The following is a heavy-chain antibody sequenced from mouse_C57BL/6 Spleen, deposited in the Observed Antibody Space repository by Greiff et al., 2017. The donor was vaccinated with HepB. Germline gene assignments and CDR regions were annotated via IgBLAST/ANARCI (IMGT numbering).Heavy chain of an antibody. CDR2: ISGGGGNT. CDR3: ARHLYYGSSPYAMDY. D-gene: IGHD1-1*01. V-gene: IGHV5-9*01. Sequence: EVQLVESGGGLVKPGGSLNLSCAASGFTFSSYTMSWVRQTPEKRLEWVATISGGGGNTYYPDSVKGRFTISRDNAKNTLYLQMSSLRSEDTALYYCARHLYYGSSPYAMDYWGQGTSVTVSS. CDR1: GFTFSSYT. J-gene: IGHJ4*01.